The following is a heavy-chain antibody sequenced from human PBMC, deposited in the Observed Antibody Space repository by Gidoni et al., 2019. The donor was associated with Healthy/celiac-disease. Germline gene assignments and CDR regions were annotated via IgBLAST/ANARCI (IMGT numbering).Heavy chain of an antibody. CDR1: GFPFSSYG. V-gene: IGHV3-33*01. CDR3: AREFGYYDSSGYYPGDEHWFDP. Sequence: QVQLVESGGGVVQPGRSLRLSCAASGFPFSSYGMHWVRQAPGKGLEWVAVIWYDGSNKYYADSVKGRFTISRDNSKNTLYLQMNSLRAEDTAVYYCAREFGYYDSSGYYPGDEHWFDPWGQGTLVTVSS. CDR2: IWYDGSNK. J-gene: IGHJ5*02. D-gene: IGHD3-22*01.